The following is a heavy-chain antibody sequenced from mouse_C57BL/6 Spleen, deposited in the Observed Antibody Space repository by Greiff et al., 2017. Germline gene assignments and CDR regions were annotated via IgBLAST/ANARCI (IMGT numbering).Heavy chain of an antibody. J-gene: IGHJ2*01. CDR1: GYTFTSYW. D-gene: IGHD2-4*01. V-gene: IGHV1-52*01. CDR3: ARRGYDYDEGTFDY. Sequence: QVQLQQPGAELVRPGSSVKLSCKASGYTFTSYWMHWVKQRPIQGLEWIGNIDPSDSETHYNQKFKDKATLTVDKSSSTAYMQLSSLTSEDSAVYYGARRGYDYDEGTFDYWGKGTTLTVSS. CDR2: IDPSDSET.